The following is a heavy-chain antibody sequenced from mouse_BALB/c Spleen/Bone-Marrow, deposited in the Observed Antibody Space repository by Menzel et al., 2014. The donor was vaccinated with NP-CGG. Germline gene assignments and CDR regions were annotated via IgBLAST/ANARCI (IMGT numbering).Heavy chain of an antibody. CDR1: GGSITNGY. CDR2: INYSGST. Sequence: VQLQQSGPSLVKPSQTLSLTCSVTGGSITNGYWNWIRKFPGNKLEYMGYINYSGSTYYNPSLKSRISITRDTSKNQFFLQLNSVTTEDTATYYCVRSGYYGSYPASYWGQGTLVTVSA. D-gene: IGHD2-1*01. V-gene: IGHV3-8*02. CDR3: VRSGYYGSYPASY. J-gene: IGHJ3*01.